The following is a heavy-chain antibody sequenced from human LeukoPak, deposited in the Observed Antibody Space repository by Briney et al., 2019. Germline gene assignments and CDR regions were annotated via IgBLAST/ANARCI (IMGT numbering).Heavy chain of an antibody. V-gene: IGHV4-59*08. CDR1: GGSISGYF. D-gene: IGHD6-19*01. Sequence: SETLSLTCTVSGGSISGYFWSWIRQPQGKGLELIGYLYYSGSTNYNPSLKSRVTVSVDTSKDQFSLRLSSVTAADTAVYYCARLLAVAGGDAFDIWGQGKMVTVSS. J-gene: IGHJ3*02. CDR3: ARLLAVAGGDAFDI. CDR2: LYYSGST.